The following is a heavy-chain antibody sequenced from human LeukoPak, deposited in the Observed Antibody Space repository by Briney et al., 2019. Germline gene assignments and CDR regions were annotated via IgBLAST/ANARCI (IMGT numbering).Heavy chain of an antibody. J-gene: IGHJ4*02. D-gene: IGHD3-10*01. CDR1: GFTFSSYW. Sequence: SGGSLRLSCAAAGFTFSSYWMYWVRQAPGKELVWVSRISSDGTSTSCADSVKGRFTISRDNAKNTLYLQMNSLRAEDTALYYCARGLYGSGRSDFWGQGTLVTVSS. CDR2: ISSDGTST. CDR3: ARGLYGSGRSDF. V-gene: IGHV3-74*01.